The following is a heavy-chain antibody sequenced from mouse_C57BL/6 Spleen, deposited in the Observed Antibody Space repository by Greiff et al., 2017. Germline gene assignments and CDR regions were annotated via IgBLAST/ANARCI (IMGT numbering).Heavy chain of an antibody. J-gene: IGHJ2*01. CDR3: ARSGITTVVATDFDY. CDR2: IYPRSGNT. V-gene: IGHV1-81*01. CDR1: GYTFTSYG. D-gene: IGHD1-1*01. Sequence: VKLVESGAELARPGASVKLSCKASGYTFTSYGISWVKQRTGQGLEWIGEIYPRSGNTYYNEKFKGKATLTADKSSSTAYMELRSLTSEDSAVYFCARSGITTVVATDFDYWGQGTTLTVSS.